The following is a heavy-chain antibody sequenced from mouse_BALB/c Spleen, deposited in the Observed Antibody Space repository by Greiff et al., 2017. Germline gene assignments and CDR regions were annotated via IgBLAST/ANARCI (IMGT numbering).Heavy chain of an antibody. CDR3: ARTRGNYEEYIDY. J-gene: IGHJ2*01. Sequence: VQLQQSGPELVKPGASVKMSCKASGYTFTSYVMHWVKQKPGQGLEWIGYINPYNDGTKYNEKFKGKATLTSDKSSSTAYMELSSLTSEDSAVYYCARTRGNYEEYIDYWGQGTTLTVSS. CDR2: INPYNDGT. CDR1: GYTFTSYV. V-gene: IGHV1-14*01. D-gene: IGHD2-1*01.